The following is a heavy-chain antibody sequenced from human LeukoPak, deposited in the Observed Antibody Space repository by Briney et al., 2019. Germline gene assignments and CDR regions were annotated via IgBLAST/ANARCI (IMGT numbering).Heavy chain of an antibody. CDR3: ARAKDDYGDYDY. Sequence: ASVKVSCKASGYTFTSYGISWVRQAPGQGLEWMGWISACNGNTNYAQKLQGRVTMTTDTSTSTAYIELRSLRSDDTAVYYCARAKDDYGDYDYWGQGTLVTVSS. V-gene: IGHV1-18*01. CDR2: ISACNGNT. CDR1: GYTFTSYG. D-gene: IGHD4-17*01. J-gene: IGHJ4*02.